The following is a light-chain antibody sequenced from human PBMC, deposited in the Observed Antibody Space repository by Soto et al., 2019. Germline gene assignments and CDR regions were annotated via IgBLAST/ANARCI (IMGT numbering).Light chain of an antibody. CDR2: AAS. Sequence: DLQMTQSPSSVSASVGDRVTITCRASQAISTWLAWYQRKPGKAPKLLIYAASNLQTGVPSRFSGSGSGTDFTLTISSLQPEDFATYYCQQANSFPRTFGQGTKVEIK. J-gene: IGKJ1*01. CDR3: QQANSFPRT. V-gene: IGKV1D-12*01. CDR1: QAISTW.